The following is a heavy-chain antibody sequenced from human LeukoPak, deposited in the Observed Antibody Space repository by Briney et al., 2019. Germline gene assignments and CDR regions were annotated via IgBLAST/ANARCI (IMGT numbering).Heavy chain of an antibody. Sequence: PSETLSLTCTVSGGSINSSSYYWGWIRQPPGKGLEWIGSIYYSGSTYYNPSLKSRVTISVDTSKNQFSLKLSSVTAADTAVYYCARDPIRTYYYGSGSPHNWFDPWGQGTLVTVSS. V-gene: IGHV4-39*01. J-gene: IGHJ5*02. CDR3: ARDPIRTYYYGSGSPHNWFDP. CDR2: IYYSGST. CDR1: GGSINSSSYY. D-gene: IGHD3-10*01.